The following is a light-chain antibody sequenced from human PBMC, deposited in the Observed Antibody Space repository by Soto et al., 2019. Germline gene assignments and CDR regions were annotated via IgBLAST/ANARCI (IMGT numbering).Light chain of an antibody. CDR1: SSDVGGYNS. V-gene: IGLV2-11*01. CDR2: DVS. J-gene: IGLJ2*01. Sequence: QSALTQPRSVSGSPGQSVTISCTGTSSDVGGYNSVSWYQQHPGKAPKLMIYDVSKRPSGVPDRFSGSKSGNTASLPISGLQAEDEADYYCCSYAGSYTLVFGGGTKLTV. CDR3: CSYAGSYTLV.